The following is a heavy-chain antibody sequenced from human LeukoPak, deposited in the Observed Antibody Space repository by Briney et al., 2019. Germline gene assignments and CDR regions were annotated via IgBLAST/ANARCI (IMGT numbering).Heavy chain of an antibody. CDR2: ISYDGSNK. D-gene: IGHD6-19*01. CDR1: GFTFSSYA. CDR3: ARVLESVAVEFSHAFDI. Sequence: PGGSLRLSCAASGFTFSSYAMHWVRQAPGKGLEWVAVISYDGSNKYYADSVKGRFTISRDNSKNTLYLQMNSLRAEDTAVYYCARVLESVAVEFSHAFDIWGQGTMVTVSS. J-gene: IGHJ3*02. V-gene: IGHV3-30*04.